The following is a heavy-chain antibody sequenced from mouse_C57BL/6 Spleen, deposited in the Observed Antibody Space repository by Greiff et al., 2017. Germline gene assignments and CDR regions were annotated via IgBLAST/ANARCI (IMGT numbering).Heavy chain of an antibody. J-gene: IGHJ1*03. CDR2: IYPNSGST. Sequence: VQLQQPGAELVKPGASVKLSCKASGYTFTSYWMHWVKQRPGQGLEWIGMIYPNSGSTNYNEKFKSKATLTVDKSSSTAYMQLSSLTSEDSEVXDCARGTTVEDYWYFDVWGTGTTVTVSA. CDR3: ARGTTVEDYWYFDV. V-gene: IGHV1-64*01. D-gene: IGHD1-1*01. CDR1: GYTFTSYW.